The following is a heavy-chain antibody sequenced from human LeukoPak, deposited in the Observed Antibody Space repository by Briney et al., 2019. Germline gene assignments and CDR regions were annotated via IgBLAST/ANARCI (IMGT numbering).Heavy chain of an antibody. J-gene: IGHJ4*02. CDR2: TYPGDSDT. V-gene: IGHV5-51*01. Sequence: GESLKISCKGSGYSFSSFCIGWVRQMPGKGLEWMGITYPGDSDTRYSPSFQGQVTISADKSISTAYLQWSSLKASDTAMYYCARRPHYNILTGYVYYFDYWGQGTLVTVSS. D-gene: IGHD3-9*01. CDR3: ARRPHYNILTGYVYYFDY. CDR1: GYSFSSFC.